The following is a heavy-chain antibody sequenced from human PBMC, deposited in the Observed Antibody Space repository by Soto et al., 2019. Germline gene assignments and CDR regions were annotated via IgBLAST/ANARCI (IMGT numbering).Heavy chain of an antibody. V-gene: IGHV1-2*02. CDR1: GYPFVDHY. D-gene: IGHD6-6*01. CDR3: ARSQLVLDY. CDR2: INPRNGDK. J-gene: IGHJ4*02. Sequence: ASVKVSCKTSGYPFVDHYLYWVRQAPGQGLEWMGWINPRNGDKKYAQKLQGRVAMTRDTPISTTYMDLSALTPDDTAVYYCARSQLVLDYWAQGTLVTVSS.